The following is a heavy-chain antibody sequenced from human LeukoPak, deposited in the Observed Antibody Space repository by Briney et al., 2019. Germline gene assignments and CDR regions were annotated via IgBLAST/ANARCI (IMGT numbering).Heavy chain of an antibody. J-gene: IGHJ4*02. V-gene: IGHV4-38-2*02. CDR3: ARRGFSSNWFDY. Sequence: KPSETLSLTCTVSGYSISSGYYWGWIRQAPGEGLEWIGSIYHSGNTFNNPSLKSRVTMSVDTSKNQFSLSLNSVTAADTPTYFCARRGFSSNWFDYWGQGTVVTVSS. CDR2: IYHSGNT. D-gene: IGHD6-13*01. CDR1: GYSISSGYY.